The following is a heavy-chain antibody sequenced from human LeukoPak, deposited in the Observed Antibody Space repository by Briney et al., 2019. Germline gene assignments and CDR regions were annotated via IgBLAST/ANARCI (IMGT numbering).Heavy chain of an antibody. J-gene: IGHJ5*02. CDR2: MNPNSGNT. D-gene: IGHD3-10*01. V-gene: IGHV1-8*01. CDR1: GYTFTSYD. Sequence: ASVKVSCKASGYTFTSYDINWVRQATGQGLEWMGWMNPNSGNTGYAQKFQGRVTMTRNTSISTAYMELSSLRSEDTAVYYCARGRYGSGNWRDPIDPWGQGTLVTVSS. CDR3: ARGRYGSGNWRDPIDP.